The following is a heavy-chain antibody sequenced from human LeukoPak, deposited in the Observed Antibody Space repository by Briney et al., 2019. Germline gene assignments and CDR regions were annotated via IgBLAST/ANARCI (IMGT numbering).Heavy chain of an antibody. V-gene: IGHV3-11*01. Sequence: GGSLRLSCVASGFTFSDYYMNWIRQTPEKGREWIAHISGDSDTIYYTDSVKGRFTISRDNARNSLFLQMDSLRVEDTAVYFCARDSNTAMIILDHWGQGTPVTVSS. CDR3: ARDSNTAMIILDH. CDR2: ISGDSDTI. J-gene: IGHJ4*02. D-gene: IGHD5-18*01. CDR1: GFTFSDYY.